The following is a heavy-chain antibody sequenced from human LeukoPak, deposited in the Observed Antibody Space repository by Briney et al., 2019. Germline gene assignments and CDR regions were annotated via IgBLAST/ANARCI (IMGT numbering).Heavy chain of an antibody. CDR1: GFTFSSYS. V-gene: IGHV3-48*01. D-gene: IGHD3-22*01. J-gene: IGHJ3*02. CDR3: ARAPYDSSGYYLPDAFDI. CDR2: ISSSSSNI. Sequence: QPGGSLRLSCAASGFTFSSYSMNWVRQAPGKGLEWVSYISSSSSNIYYADSVKGRFNISRDNAKNSLYLQMNSLRAEDTAVYYCARAPYDSSGYYLPDAFDIWGQGTMVTVSS.